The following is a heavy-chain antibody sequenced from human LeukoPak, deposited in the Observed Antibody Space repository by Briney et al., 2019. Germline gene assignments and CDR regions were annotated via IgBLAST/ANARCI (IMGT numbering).Heavy chain of an antibody. Sequence: SETLSLTCTVSGASIFSYYWNWIRQSPGKGLEWIGFIYSNGITSYNPSLRSRGSISIATSRNQFSLRLTSVTAADTAIYYCARRAYYDSSGYNPTAGYFDLWGRGTLVTVSS. CDR3: ARRAYYDSSGYNPTAGYFDL. D-gene: IGHD3-22*01. CDR2: IYSNGIT. J-gene: IGHJ2*01. V-gene: IGHV4-4*08. CDR1: GASIFSYY.